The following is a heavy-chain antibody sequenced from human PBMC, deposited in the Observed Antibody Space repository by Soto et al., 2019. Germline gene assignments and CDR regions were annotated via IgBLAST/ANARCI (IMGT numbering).Heavy chain of an antibody. D-gene: IGHD4-17*01. CDR1: GFTFSAHY. V-gene: IGHV3-72*01. Sequence: GGSLRLSCAASGFTFSAHYMDWVRQAPGKGLEWVGRSRNKANSYTTEYAASVKGRFTISRDESGFSLYLQMNSLKTEDTDLYYCARETTVTPYAMDAFDIWGQGTMVTVSS. CDR3: ARETTVTPYAMDAFDI. J-gene: IGHJ3*02. CDR2: SRNKANSYTT.